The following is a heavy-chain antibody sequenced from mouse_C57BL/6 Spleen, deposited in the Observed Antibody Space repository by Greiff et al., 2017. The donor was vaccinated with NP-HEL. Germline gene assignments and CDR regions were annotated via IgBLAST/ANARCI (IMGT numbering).Heavy chain of an antibody. CDR3: ARVYYYGSSYSYWYFDV. CDR1: GYTFTDYN. Sequence: EVQLQQSGPELVKPGASVKMSCKASGYTFTDYNMHWVKQSHGKSLEWIGYINPNNGGTSYNQKFKGKATLTVNKSSSTAYMELRSLTSEDSAVYYCARVYYYGSSYSYWYFDVWGTGTTVTVSS. V-gene: IGHV1-22*01. D-gene: IGHD1-1*01. J-gene: IGHJ1*03. CDR2: INPNNGGT.